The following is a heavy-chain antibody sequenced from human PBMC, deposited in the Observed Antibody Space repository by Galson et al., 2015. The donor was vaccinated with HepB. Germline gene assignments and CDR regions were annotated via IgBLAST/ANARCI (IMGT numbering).Heavy chain of an antibody. D-gene: IGHD3-10*01. CDR2: IYYSGST. Sequence: TLSLTCTVSGGSISSGGYYWSWIRQHPGKGLEWIGYIYYSGSTYYNPSLKSRVTISVDTSKNQFSLKLSSVTAADTAVYYCARAPQDRRGVIISGPHSPYYFDWWGQGTLVTVSS. V-gene: IGHV4-31*03. CDR3: ARAPQDRRGVIISGPHSPYYFDW. J-gene: IGHJ4*02. CDR1: GGSISSGGYY.